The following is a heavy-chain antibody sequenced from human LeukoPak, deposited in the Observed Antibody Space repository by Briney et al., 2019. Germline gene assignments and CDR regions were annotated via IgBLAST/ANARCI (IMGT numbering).Heavy chain of an antibody. J-gene: IGHJ4*02. V-gene: IGHV1-2*02. CDR2: INPNSGGT. CDR3: ARVQNPTVVTRDFDY. CDR1: GYTFTGYY. D-gene: IGHD4-23*01. Sequence: ASVKVSCKASGYTFTGYYMHWVRQAPGQGLEWMGWINPNSGGTNYAQKFQGRVTMTRDTSISTAYMELSRLRSDDTAVYYCARVQNPTVVTRDFDYWGQGTLVTVSS.